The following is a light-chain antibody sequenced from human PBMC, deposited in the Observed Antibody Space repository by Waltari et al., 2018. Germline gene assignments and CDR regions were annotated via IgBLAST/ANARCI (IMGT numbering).Light chain of an antibody. CDR3: QQYGSSPLT. V-gene: IGKV3-20*01. CDR2: GAS. Sequence: DTVLTQSPGTLSLSPGERATLSCRASQYVSSSYLAWYQQKPGPAPRLLIYGASSRASGIPDRFSGSGSGTDFTLTISRLEPEDFAVYYCQQYGSSPLTFGPGTKVDI. J-gene: IGKJ3*01. CDR1: QYVSSSY.